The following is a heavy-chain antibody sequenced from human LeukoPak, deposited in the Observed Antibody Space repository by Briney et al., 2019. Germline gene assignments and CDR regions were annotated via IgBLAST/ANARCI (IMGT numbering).Heavy chain of an antibody. V-gene: IGHV3-9*01. CDR1: GFTFDDYA. Sequence: GGSLRLSCAASGFTFDDYAMHWVRQAPGKGLEWVSGISWNSGSIGYADSVKGRFTISRDNAKNSLYLQMNSLRAEDTALYYCAKDTSRTDAFDIWGQGTVVTVSS. CDR2: ISWNSGSI. J-gene: IGHJ3*02. CDR3: AKDTSRTDAFDI.